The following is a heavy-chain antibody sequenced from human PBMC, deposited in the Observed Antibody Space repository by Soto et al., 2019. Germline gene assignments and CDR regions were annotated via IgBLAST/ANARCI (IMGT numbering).Heavy chain of an antibody. CDR3: ARGKRFLEGK. CDR1: GGSVSSGSYY. D-gene: IGHD3-3*01. CDR2: IYYSGST. Sequence: PSETLSLTCTVSGGSVSSGSYYWSWIRQPPGKGLEWIGYIYYSGSTNYNPSLKSRVTISVDTSKNQFSLKLSSVTAADTAVYYCARGKRFLEGKWGQGTLVTVSS. V-gene: IGHV4-61*01. J-gene: IGHJ4*02.